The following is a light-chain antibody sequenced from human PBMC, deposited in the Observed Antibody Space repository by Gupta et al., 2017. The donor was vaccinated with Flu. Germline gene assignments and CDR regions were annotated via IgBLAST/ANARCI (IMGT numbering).Light chain of an antibody. J-gene: IGKJ1*01. CDR3: QQYNNWPPLT. CDR2: GAS. Sequence: EIVMTQSPATLSVSPGERATLSCRASQSVSSNLAWYQQKPGQAPRRLIYGASTRATSIPARFSGSGSGIEFTLTISSLQSEDFAVYYCQQYNNWPPLTFGQGTKVEIK. V-gene: IGKV3-15*01. CDR1: QSVSSN.